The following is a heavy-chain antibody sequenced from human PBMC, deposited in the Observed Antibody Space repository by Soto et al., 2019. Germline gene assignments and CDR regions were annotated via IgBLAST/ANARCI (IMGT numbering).Heavy chain of an antibody. CDR3: ARGGPAAGYDL. Sequence: ASWKVSCRASGYTFTSTDINWMRQASGQGLEWMGWMNPNTGGSGYAQDFQGRITMTRDTATSTAYMELTSPTSDDTAVYYCARGGPAAGYDLWGQGTLVTVS. D-gene: IGHD3-16*01. V-gene: IGHV1-8*01. J-gene: IGHJ4*02. CDR2: MNPNTGGS. CDR1: GYTFTSTD.